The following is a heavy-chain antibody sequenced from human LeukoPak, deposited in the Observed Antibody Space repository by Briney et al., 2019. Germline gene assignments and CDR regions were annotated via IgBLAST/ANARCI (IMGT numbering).Heavy chain of an antibody. CDR1: GLTFSSYG. Sequence: AGRSLRLSCAASGLTFSSYGMHCVRQAPGKGLEWVAVISYDGSNKYYADSVKGRFTISRDNSKNTLYLQMNSLRAEDTAVYYCAKEGEVVPAAIDNYYYYYGMDVWGQGTTVTVSS. CDR2: ISYDGSNK. CDR3: AKEGEVVPAAIDNYYYYYGMDV. J-gene: IGHJ6*02. D-gene: IGHD2-2*01. V-gene: IGHV3-30*18.